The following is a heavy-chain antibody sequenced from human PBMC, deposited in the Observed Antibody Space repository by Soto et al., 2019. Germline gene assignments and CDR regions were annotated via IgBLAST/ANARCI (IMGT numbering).Heavy chain of an antibody. CDR1: GGSINSRSYF. CDR3: ARDRYGGFDY. J-gene: IGHJ4*02. D-gene: IGHD3-9*01. CDR2: INNNAKN. V-gene: IGHV4-39*02. Sequence: QLQLQESGPGQLKPSETLSLTCSVSGGSINSRSYFWGWIRQAPGKGLEWIASINNNAKNYYSPSLKSRLTISVDTSKNQFSLKLNSVSAADTAVYYCARDRYGGFDYWGLGTLVTGSS.